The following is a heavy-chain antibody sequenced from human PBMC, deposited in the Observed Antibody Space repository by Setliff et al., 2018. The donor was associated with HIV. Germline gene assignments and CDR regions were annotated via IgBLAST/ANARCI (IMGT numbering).Heavy chain of an antibody. CDR2: INHSGST. CDR1: GGSFSGYF. J-gene: IGHJ4*02. Sequence: SETLSLTCAVYGGSFSGYFWSWIRQSPGKGLQWIGEINHSGSTTYNPSLKSRVTISVDTSKIQFSLNLNSVTAADTAVYYCTREQSGSAWNWGQGTLVTVSS. CDR3: TREQSGSAWN. D-gene: IGHD3-3*01. V-gene: IGHV4-34*01.